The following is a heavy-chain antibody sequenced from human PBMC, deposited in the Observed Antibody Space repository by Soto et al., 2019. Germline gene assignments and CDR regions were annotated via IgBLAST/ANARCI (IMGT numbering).Heavy chain of an antibody. CDR2: INHSGST. Sequence: SETLSLTCAVYGGSFSGYYWSWIRQPPGKGLEWIGEINHSGSTNYNPSLKSRVTISVDTSKNQFSLKLSSVTAADTAVYYCALGGDTSFGWFDPWGQGTLVTVS. J-gene: IGHJ5*02. CDR3: ALGGDTSFGWFDP. CDR1: GGSFSGYY. V-gene: IGHV4-34*01. D-gene: IGHD3-10*01.